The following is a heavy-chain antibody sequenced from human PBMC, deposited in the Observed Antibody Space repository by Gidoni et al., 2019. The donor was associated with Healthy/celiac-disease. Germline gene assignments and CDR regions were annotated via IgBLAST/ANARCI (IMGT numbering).Heavy chain of an antibody. CDR1: GGSISSSSYY. Sequence: QLQLQESGPGLVKPSETLSLTCTVSGGSISSSSYYWGWIRQPPGKGLEWIGSIDYTGNTYYNPSLKSRVTISVDTSKNQFSLKLNSVTAADTAVYYCASGGQWKGYWGQGTLVTVSS. V-gene: IGHV4-39*07. CDR3: ASGGQWKGY. J-gene: IGHJ4*02. CDR2: IDYTGNT. D-gene: IGHD6-19*01.